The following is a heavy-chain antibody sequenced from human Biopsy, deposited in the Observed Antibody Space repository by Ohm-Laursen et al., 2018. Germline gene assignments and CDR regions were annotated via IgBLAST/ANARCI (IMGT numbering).Heavy chain of an antibody. CDR1: GFTFNNAW. V-gene: IGHV3-23*01. CDR3: ARPMSRVVAYGMDV. CDR2: IGGSGGGT. J-gene: IGHJ6*02. D-gene: IGHD2-15*01. Sequence: SLRLSCAASGFTFNNAWMNWVRQAPGKGLEWVSAIGGSGGGTYYADSVKGRFTISRDDSKNTVYLQMNSLRVEDRAVYYCARPMSRVVAYGMDVWGQGTTVTVSS.